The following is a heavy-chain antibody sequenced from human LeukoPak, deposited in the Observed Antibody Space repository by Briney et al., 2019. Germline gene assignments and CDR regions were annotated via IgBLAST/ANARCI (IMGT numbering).Heavy chain of an antibody. J-gene: IGHJ5*02. CDR2: INPSGGST. Sequence: ASVKVSCKASGYTFTSYYMHWVRQAPGQGLEWMGIINPSGGSTSYAQKFQGRVTMTRDMSTSTVYMELSSLRSEDTAVYYCARKVGATAFDPWGQGTLVTVSS. CDR3: ARKVGATAFDP. D-gene: IGHD1-26*01. CDR1: GYTFTSYY. V-gene: IGHV1-46*01.